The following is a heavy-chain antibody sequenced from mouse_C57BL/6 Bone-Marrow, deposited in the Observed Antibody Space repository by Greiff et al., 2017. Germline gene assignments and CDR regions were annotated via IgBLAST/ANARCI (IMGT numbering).Heavy chain of an antibody. CDR1: GYTFTSYW. CDR2: IYPSDSET. Sequence: QVQLQQPGAELVRPGSSVKLSCMASGYTFTSYWMDWVKQRPGQGLEWIGNIYPSDSETHYNQKFKDKATLTVDKSSSTAYMQLSSLTSEDSAVYYWARSYFDYWGQGTTLTVSS. V-gene: IGHV1-61*01. CDR3: ARSYFDY. J-gene: IGHJ2*01.